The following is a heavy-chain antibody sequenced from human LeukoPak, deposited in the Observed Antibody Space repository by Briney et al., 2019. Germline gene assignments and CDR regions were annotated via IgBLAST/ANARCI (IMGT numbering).Heavy chain of an antibody. CDR1: GFTFSNYG. D-gene: IGHD1-26*01. J-gene: IGHJ5*02. Sequence: PGGSLRLSCAASGFTFSNYGISWVRQAPEKGLEWVSSISGSGDSTYYADSVKGRVTISRDNSKNTLYLQMNSLRADDTAVYYCAKDRSISGSSENNWFDPWGRGTLVTVSS. V-gene: IGHV3-23*01. CDR2: ISGSGDST. CDR3: AKDRSISGSSENNWFDP.